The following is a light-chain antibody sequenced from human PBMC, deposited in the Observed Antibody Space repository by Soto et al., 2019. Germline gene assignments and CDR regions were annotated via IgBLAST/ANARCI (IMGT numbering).Light chain of an antibody. CDR3: SPYRTMTTLV. CDR2: EVT. Sequence: QSALTQPASVSGSPGQSITISCTGTTSDIGGYNFVSWYQQHPGKAPKLMIYEVTNRPSGISNRFSGSKSGNTDSLTISGVQPEDEADYYCSPYRTMTTLVFGGGTKLTVL. CDR1: TSDIGGYNF. V-gene: IGLV2-14*01. J-gene: IGLJ2*01.